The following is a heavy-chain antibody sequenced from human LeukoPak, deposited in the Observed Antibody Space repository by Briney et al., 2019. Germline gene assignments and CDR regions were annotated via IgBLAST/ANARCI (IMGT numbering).Heavy chain of an antibody. J-gene: IGHJ3*01. D-gene: IGHD1-26*01. CDR2: SYSGGNA. CDR3: AHSKRGGGYYINAFAV. CDR1: GASTSAYY. V-gene: IGHV4-59*01. Sequence: SETLSLTCTVSGASTSAYYWSWIRQPPGKGLEWIGYSYSGGNANYDPSLKSRVTISIDTSENQFSLRLTSVTAADTAVYFCAHSKRGGGYYINAFAVWGQGALVTISS.